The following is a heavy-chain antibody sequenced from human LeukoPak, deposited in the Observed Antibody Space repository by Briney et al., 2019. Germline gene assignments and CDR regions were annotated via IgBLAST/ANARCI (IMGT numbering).Heavy chain of an antibody. CDR3: AREFRGCGDYSDAFDI. CDR2: ISSDTSTI. V-gene: IGHV3-48*02. CDR1: GFAFSRYS. D-gene: IGHD4-17*01. Sequence: GGSLRLSCAASGFAFSRYSMNWVRQAPGKGLEWVSYISSDTSTIYYADSVKGRFTISRDNAKNSLHLQMNSLRDEDTAVYYRAREFRGCGDYSDAFDIWGQGTMVTVSS. J-gene: IGHJ3*02.